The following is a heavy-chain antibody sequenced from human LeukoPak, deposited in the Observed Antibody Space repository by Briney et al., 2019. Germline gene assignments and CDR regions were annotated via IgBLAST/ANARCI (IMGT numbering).Heavy chain of an antibody. CDR2: MNPNSGNT. CDR3: ARGYYDSSGSYYFDY. CDR1: GDTFTGYY. D-gene: IGHD3-22*01. V-gene: IGHV1-8*02. J-gene: IGHJ4*02. Sequence: ASVKVSCKASGDTFTGYYIHWVRQATGQGLEWMGWMNPNSGNTGYAQKFQGRVTMTRNTSISTAYMELSSLRSEDTAVYYCARGYYDSSGSYYFDYWGQGTLVTVSS.